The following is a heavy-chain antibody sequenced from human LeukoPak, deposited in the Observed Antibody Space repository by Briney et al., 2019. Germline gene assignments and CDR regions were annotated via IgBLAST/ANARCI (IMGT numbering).Heavy chain of an antibody. CDR3: ARFSDSSGYGFDY. V-gene: IGHV4-31*03. CDR2: IYYSGST. CDR1: GGSISSGGYY. D-gene: IGHD3-22*01. Sequence: SETLSLTCTVSGGSISSGGYYWSWIRQHPGKGLEWIGYIYYSGSTYYNPSLKSRVTISVDTSKNQFSLKLSSVTAADTAVYYCARFSDSSGYGFDYWGQGTLFTVSS. J-gene: IGHJ4*02.